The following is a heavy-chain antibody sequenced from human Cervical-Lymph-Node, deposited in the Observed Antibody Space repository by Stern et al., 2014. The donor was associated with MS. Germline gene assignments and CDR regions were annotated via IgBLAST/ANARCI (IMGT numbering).Heavy chain of an antibody. D-gene: IGHD3-3*01. CDR1: GFSFITSGTR. CDR3: ARMMGSGYRHYFDY. CDR2: IDWNDKT. V-gene: IGHV2-70*04. J-gene: IGHJ4*02. Sequence: QITLKESGPALVKPTQTLTLTCSFSGFSFITSGTRVSWIRQPPGRALEWLARIDWNDKTFYNSSQLTRLSISKDTSKNQVVLTMTNVDHVDTATYYCARMMGSGYRHYFDYWGQGIPVTVSS.